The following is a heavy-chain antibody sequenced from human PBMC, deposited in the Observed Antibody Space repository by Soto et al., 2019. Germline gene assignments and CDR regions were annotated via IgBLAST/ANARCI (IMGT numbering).Heavy chain of an antibody. CDR3: ARDKDPKSTAYFLSIAVSGGPNWFDP. CDR1: GFTFSSYW. CDR2: INSDGSST. V-gene: IGHV3-74*01. J-gene: IGHJ5*02. D-gene: IGHD6-19*01. Sequence: EVQLVESGGGLVQPGGSLRLSCAASGFTFSSYWMHWVRQAPGKGLVWVSRINSDGSSTSYADSVKGRFTISRDNAKNTLYLQMNSLRAEDTAVYYCARDKDPKSTAYFLSIAVSGGPNWFDPWGQGTLVTVSS.